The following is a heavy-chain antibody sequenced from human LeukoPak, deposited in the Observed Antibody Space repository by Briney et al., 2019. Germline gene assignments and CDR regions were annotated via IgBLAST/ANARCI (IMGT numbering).Heavy chain of an antibody. J-gene: IGHJ4*02. CDR3: AKVSVFGGPGNY. D-gene: IGHD3-3*01. Sequence: GGPLRLSCAASGFTFSSYAMHWVRQAPGKGLEWVAVISYDGSNKYYADSVKGRFTISRDNSKNTLYLQMNSLRAEDTAVYYCAKVSVFGGPGNYWGQGTLVTVSS. CDR2: ISYDGSNK. V-gene: IGHV3-30*04. CDR1: GFTFSSYA.